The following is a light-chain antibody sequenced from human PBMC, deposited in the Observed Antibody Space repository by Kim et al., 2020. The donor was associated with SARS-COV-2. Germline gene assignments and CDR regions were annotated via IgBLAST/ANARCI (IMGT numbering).Light chain of an antibody. Sequence: DIQMTQSPSSLFASLGDSVTITCRASQGISNYLAWYQQKPGKVPKLLIYAASTLQSRVPSRFSGSGSGTDFTLTISYLQPEDIATYYCQKYDSAPFTFGGGTKVDIK. CDR3: QKYDSAPFT. J-gene: IGKJ4*01. CDR1: QGISNY. CDR2: AAS. V-gene: IGKV1-27*01.